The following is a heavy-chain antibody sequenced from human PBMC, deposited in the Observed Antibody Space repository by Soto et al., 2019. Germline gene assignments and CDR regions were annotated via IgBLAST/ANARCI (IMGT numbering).Heavy chain of an antibody. CDR2: IYMRGST. D-gene: IGHD1-1*01. CDR1: GFTVSSKY. J-gene: IGHJ4*02. Sequence: EVQLVESGGGLVQPGESLRLSCAASGFTVSSKYMSWVRQAPGKGLEWVSIIYMRGSTFYADSVKGRFTISRDTSKNTLYLQMAHLTVKDTAMYYCARDSLPGTRTWTDHWGQGTLVTVSS. V-gene: IGHV3-66*01. CDR3: ARDSLPGTRTWTDH.